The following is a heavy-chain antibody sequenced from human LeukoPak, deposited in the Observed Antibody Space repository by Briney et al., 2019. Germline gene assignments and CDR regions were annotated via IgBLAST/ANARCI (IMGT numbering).Heavy chain of an antibody. CDR1: GGSISINSYY. D-gene: IGHD2-21*01. CDR3: ARHLWWSTSDPYFDY. V-gene: IGHV4-39*01. J-gene: IGHJ4*02. CDR2: IYYSGST. Sequence: PSETLSLTCSVSGGSISINSYYWGWIRQAPGKGLEWIGSIYYSGSTYYNPSLKSRVTISVDTSNNQFSLKLSSVTAADTAVYYCARHLWWSTSDPYFDYWGQGTLVTVSS.